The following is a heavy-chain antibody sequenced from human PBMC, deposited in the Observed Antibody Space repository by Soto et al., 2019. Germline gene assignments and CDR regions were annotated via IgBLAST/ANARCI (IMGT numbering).Heavy chain of an antibody. CDR1: GGTFSSYA. D-gene: IGHD2-2*01. Sequence: QVQLVQSGAEVKKPGSSVKVSCKASGGTFSSYAISWVRQAPGQGLEWMGGIIPIFGTANYAQKFQGRVTITADKYTSTAYMELSSLRSEDTAVYYCAETLGYCSSTSCSFDYWGQGTLVTVAS. CDR3: AETLGYCSSTSCSFDY. V-gene: IGHV1-69*06. CDR2: IIPIFGTA. J-gene: IGHJ4*02.